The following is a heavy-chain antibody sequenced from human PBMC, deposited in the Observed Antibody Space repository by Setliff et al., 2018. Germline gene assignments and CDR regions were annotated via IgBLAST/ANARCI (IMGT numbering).Heavy chain of an antibody. V-gene: IGHV1-18*01. J-gene: IGHJ4*02. Sequence: ASVKVSCKASGGAFSKYGISWVRQAPGQGLEWMGGISAYNGNANYAQKLQGRLTMTTDTSTSTAYMELRSLRSDDTAVYYCARSPPTVVVTAIQAIFDYWGQGTLVTVSS. CDR1: GGAFSKYG. CDR2: ISAYNGNA. CDR3: ARSPPTVVVTAIQAIFDY. D-gene: IGHD2-21*02.